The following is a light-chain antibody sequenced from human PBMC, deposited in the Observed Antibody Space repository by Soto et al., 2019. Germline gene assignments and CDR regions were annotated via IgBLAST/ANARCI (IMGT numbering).Light chain of an antibody. CDR3: QQYGRSPFT. CDR1: QSVSSR. V-gene: IGKV3-15*01. J-gene: IGKJ2*01. CDR2: GAS. Sequence: EIVMTQSPTNLSVSPGERVTLSCRASQSVSSRVAWYQQKPGQAPRLLISGASTRATGTPARFIGSGSGTDFTLTISSLQSEDFAVYYCQQYGRSPFTFGQGTKLQIK.